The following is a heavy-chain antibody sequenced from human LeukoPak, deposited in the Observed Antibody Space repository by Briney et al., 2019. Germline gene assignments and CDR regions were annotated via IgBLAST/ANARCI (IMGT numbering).Heavy chain of an antibody. V-gene: IGHV4-34*01. CDR3: ARATGSPIDY. J-gene: IGHJ4*02. Sequence: SETLSLTCAVYGGSFSGYYWSWIRQPPGKGLEWIGEINHSGSTNYNPSLKSRVTISVGTSKNQFSLKLSSVTAADTAVYYCARATGSPIDYWGQGTLVTVSS. CDR1: GGSFSGYY. D-gene: IGHD6-13*01. CDR2: INHSGST.